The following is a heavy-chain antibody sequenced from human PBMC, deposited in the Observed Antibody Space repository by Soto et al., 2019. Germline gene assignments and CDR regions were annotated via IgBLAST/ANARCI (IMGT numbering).Heavy chain of an antibody. CDR2: ISYDGSNK. D-gene: IGHD3-22*01. CDR1: GFTVSSFA. V-gene: IGHV3-30*18. CDR3: VKSSYYDSSGYSYYYYGMDA. Sequence: SLRLSCAASGFTVSSFAMHWVRQAPGKGLEWVAIISYDGSNKYYVDSVKGRFTISRDNAKNSLFLQMNSLRAEDTALYYCVKSSYYDSSGYSYYYYGMDAWGQGTTVTVSS. J-gene: IGHJ6*02.